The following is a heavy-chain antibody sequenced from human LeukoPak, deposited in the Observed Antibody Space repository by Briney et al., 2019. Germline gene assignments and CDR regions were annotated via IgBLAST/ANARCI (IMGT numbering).Heavy chain of an antibody. CDR1: GFTFSSYW. Sequence: GGSLILSCAASGFTFSSYWMHWVRQAPGKGLVWVSRINSDGSSTSYADSVKGRFTISRDNAKNTLYLQMNSLRAEDTAVYYCAGGLYYYDSSGLPGYWGQGTLVTVSS. D-gene: IGHD3-22*01. V-gene: IGHV3-74*01. CDR2: INSDGSST. CDR3: AGGLYYYDSSGLPGY. J-gene: IGHJ4*02.